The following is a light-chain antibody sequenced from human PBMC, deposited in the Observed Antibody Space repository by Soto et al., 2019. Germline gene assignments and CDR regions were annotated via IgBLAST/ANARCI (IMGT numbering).Light chain of an antibody. CDR2: GAS. CDR1: QSVSSSY. Sequence: IVWTQSPGTMSLSPGERATLSGRASQSVSSSYLAWYQQKPGQAPRLLIHGASSRATGIPDRFSGSGSGTDFTLTISRLEPADFAVYYCQQYGSSPSLTFGEGTKVDIK. CDR3: QQYGSSPSLT. J-gene: IGKJ4*01. V-gene: IGKV3-20*01.